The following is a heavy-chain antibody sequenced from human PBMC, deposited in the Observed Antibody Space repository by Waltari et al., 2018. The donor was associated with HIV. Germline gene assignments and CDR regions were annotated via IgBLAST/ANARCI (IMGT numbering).Heavy chain of an antibody. CDR1: RFTFSSYA. Sequence: QVQLVGSGGGVVQPGRSLSLYCAVSRFTFSSYAMHWVRQAPGKGLDWVAVISYYGDNKYYADSVKVRFTISRDNSKNTLYLQMNSLRAEDTAVYYCAKGASGWSPGYWGQGTLVTVSS. V-gene: IGHV3-30*18. CDR2: ISYYGDNK. J-gene: IGHJ4*02. D-gene: IGHD6-19*01. CDR3: AKGASGWSPGY.